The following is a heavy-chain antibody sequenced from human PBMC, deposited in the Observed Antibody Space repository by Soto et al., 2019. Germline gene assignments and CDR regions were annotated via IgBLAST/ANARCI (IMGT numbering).Heavy chain of an antibody. CDR2: MYYSGSS. CDR1: GGSIISYS. CDR3: AREMTTVHSNWFDP. J-gene: IGHJ5*02. D-gene: IGHD4-17*01. V-gene: IGHV4-59*12. Sequence: SETLSLTCTVSGGSIISYSWNWIRQPPGKGLEWIGYMYYSGSSNYNPSLKSRVTISVDTSKNQISLRLRSVTAADTAVYYCAREMTTVHSNWFDPWGQGAPVTVSS.